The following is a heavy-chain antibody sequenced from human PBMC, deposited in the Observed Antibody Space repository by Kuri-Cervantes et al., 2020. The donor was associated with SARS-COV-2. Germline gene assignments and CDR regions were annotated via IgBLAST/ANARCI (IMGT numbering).Heavy chain of an antibody. CDR1: GFTLSSYA. D-gene: IGHD6-13*01. V-gene: IGHV3-23*01. Sequence: GESLKISCAASGFTLSSYAMSWVRQAPGKGLEWVSAISGSGGSTYYADSVKGRFTISRDNSKNTLYLQMNSLRAEDTAVYYCAKAVRRIAAARYDFDYWGQGTLVTVSS. CDR2: ISGSGGST. J-gene: IGHJ4*02. CDR3: AKAVRRIAAARYDFDY.